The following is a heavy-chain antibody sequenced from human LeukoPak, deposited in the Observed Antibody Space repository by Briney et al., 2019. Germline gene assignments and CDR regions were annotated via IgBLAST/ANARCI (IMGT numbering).Heavy chain of an antibody. J-gene: IGHJ4*02. V-gene: IGHV3-23*01. CDR2: ISGSGGST. D-gene: IGHD5-24*01. CDR3: AKDLPPDDGYNSY. Sequence: AGGSLRLSCAASGFTFSSYAMSWVRQAPGKGLEWVTAISGSGGSTYYADSVKGRFTISRDNSKNTLYLQMNSLRAEDTAVYYCAKDLPPDDGYNSYWGQGTLVTVSS. CDR1: GFTFSSYA.